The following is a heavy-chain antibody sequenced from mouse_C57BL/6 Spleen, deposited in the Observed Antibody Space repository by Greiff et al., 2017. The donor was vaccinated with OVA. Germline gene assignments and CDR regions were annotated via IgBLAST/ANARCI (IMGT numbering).Heavy chain of an antibody. Sequence: EVQGVESGGDLVKPGGSLKLSCAASGFTFSSYGMSWVRQTPDKRLEWVATISSGGSYTYYPDSVKGRFTISRYNAKNTLYLHMRRLKSEDTALYSCTRGFDYWGQGTTLTVSS. CDR3: TRGFDY. V-gene: IGHV5-6*01. CDR2: ISSGGSYT. J-gene: IGHJ2*01. CDR1: GFTFSSYG.